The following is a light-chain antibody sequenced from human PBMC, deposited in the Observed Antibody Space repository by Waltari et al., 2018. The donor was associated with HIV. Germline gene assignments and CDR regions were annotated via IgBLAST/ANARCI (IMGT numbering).Light chain of an antibody. CDR1: SSDVGGYNY. Sequence: QSALTQPASVSGSPGQSITISCTGTSSDVGGYNYVSWYQQHPGKAPKLMIYEVTNRPSGVSNRVSGSKSGNTASLTISGLQAEDEADYYCSSYKSSSTPYVFGTGTKVTVL. V-gene: IGLV2-14*01. CDR2: EVT. J-gene: IGLJ1*01. CDR3: SSYKSSSTPYV.